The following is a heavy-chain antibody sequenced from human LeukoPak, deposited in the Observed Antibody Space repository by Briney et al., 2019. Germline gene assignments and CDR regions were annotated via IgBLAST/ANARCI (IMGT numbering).Heavy chain of an antibody. CDR2: IKSKTDGGTT. Sequence: GGSLRLSCAASGFTFSNAWMSWVRQAPGKGLEWVGRIKSKTDGGTTDYAAPVKGRFTISRDDSKNTLYLQTNSLKTEDTAVYYCTTGYSYGYYYYYYYMDVWGKGTTVTVSS. J-gene: IGHJ6*03. CDR3: TTGYSYGYYYYYYYMDV. V-gene: IGHV3-15*01. D-gene: IGHD5-18*01. CDR1: GFTFSNAW.